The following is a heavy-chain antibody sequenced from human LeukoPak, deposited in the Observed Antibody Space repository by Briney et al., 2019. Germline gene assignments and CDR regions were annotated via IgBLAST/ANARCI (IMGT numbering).Heavy chain of an antibody. V-gene: IGHV3-23*01. CDR3: AITRGSSIAAAGTGGCWFDP. Sequence: PGGSLRLSCAASGFTFSSYAMSWVRQAPGKGQEWVSAISGSGGSTYYADSVKGRFTISRDNSKNTLYLQMNSLRAEDTAVYYCAITRGSSIAAAGTGGCWFDPWGQGTLVTVSS. D-gene: IGHD6-13*01. CDR2: ISGSGGST. CDR1: GFTFSSYA. J-gene: IGHJ5*02.